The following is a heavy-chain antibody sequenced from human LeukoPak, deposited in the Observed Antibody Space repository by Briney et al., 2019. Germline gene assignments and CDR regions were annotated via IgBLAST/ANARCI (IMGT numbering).Heavy chain of an antibody. Sequence: SETLSLTCTVSGDSISSGTYYWSWIRQPAGKGLEWIGRISNSGSTNYNRGSTNYNPSLESRVTISLSTSKNQVSLKVSSVTAADTAVYYCARWKKKWLQPDAFDIWGQGTMVTVSS. V-gene: IGHV4-61*10. J-gene: IGHJ3*02. CDR3: ARWKKKWLQPDAFDI. CDR1: GDSISSGTYY. D-gene: IGHD3-22*01. CDR2: ISNSGSTNYNRGST.